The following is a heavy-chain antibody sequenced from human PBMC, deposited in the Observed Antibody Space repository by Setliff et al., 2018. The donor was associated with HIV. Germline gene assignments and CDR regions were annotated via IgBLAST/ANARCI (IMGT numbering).Heavy chain of an antibody. CDR2: ISGSGGSI. Sequence: GGSLRLSCTGSGFTFGDFAMSWVRQAPGKGLEWVSTISGSGGSINYADSVRGRFTISRDNSKNTLFLQMNNLRAEDTALYYCAREQQLSLRDALDIWGQGTMVTVSS. CDR1: GFTFGDFA. D-gene: IGHD1-1*01. J-gene: IGHJ3*02. CDR3: AREQQLSLRDALDI. V-gene: IGHV3-23*01.